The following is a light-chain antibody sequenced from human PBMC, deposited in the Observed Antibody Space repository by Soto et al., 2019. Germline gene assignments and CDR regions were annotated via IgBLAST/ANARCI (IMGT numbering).Light chain of an antibody. CDR2: GAY. CDR3: QQYNNWPLT. Sequence: EIVMTQSPDTLSVSPGERATLSCRASQSINIDVAWYQRRPGQAPRLLFYGAYTRATGVPARFSASVSGTDFTLTVSSLQSEDFAVYHCQQYNNWPLTFGGGTKVEIK. J-gene: IGKJ4*01. V-gene: IGKV3-15*01. CDR1: QSINID.